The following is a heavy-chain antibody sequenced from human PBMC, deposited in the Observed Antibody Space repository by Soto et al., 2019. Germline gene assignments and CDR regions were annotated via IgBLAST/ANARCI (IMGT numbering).Heavy chain of an antibody. CDR3: AKWDGYGDH. D-gene: IGHD5-12*01. CDR1: GFTFSSNS. Sequence: EVQLLESGGDLIQPGGSLRLSCAASGFTFSSNSFTWVRQAPGKGLGYVSGISIGGDKTWHADSVKGRFTVSRDNSKNTVYLQMNSLRVDDTAVYYCAKWDGYGDHWGQGTLVTVSS. V-gene: IGHV3-23*01. CDR2: ISIGGDKT. J-gene: IGHJ5*02.